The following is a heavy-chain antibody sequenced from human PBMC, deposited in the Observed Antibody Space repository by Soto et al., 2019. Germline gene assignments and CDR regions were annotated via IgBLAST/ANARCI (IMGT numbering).Heavy chain of an antibody. CDR2: IVVGSGNT. CDR3: AAEGQLVAAWGAFDI. D-gene: IGHD2-15*01. CDR1: GFTFTSSA. J-gene: IGHJ3*02. V-gene: IGHV1-58*01. Sequence: ASVKVSCKASGFTFTSSAVQWVRQARGQRLEWIGWIVVGSGNTNYAQKFQERVTITRDMSTSTAYMELSSLRSEDTAVYYCAAEGQLVAAWGAFDIWGQGTLVTVSS.